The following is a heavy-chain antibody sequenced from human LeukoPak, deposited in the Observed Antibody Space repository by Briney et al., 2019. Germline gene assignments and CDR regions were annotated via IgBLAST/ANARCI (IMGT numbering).Heavy chain of an antibody. Sequence: GGSLRLSCSPSGLFFRNHGMHWVRQAPGKGLEWVAFIWSDGSNKYYAESVKGRFTISRDNSKNMLYLQMNSLRVEDTAVYFCARDREVRYLDFWGQGTLVTVSS. CDR2: IWSDGSNK. CDR3: ARDREVRYLDF. D-gene: IGHD1-26*01. CDR1: GLFFRNHG. J-gene: IGHJ4*02. V-gene: IGHV3-33*01.